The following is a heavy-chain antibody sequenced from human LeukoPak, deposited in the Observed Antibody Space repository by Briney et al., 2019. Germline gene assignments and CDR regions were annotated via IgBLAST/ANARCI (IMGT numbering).Heavy chain of an antibody. D-gene: IGHD2-15*01. J-gene: IGHJ4*02. CDR2: MNPNSGNT. CDR1: GYTFTSYD. V-gene: IGHV1-8*03. Sequence: ASVKVSCKASGYTFTSYDINWVRQATGQGLEWMGWMNPNSGNTGYAQKFQGRVTITRNTSISTAYMELSSLRSEDTAVYHCARVGSGGSCYSFDYWGQGTLVTVSS. CDR3: ARVGSGGSCYSFDY.